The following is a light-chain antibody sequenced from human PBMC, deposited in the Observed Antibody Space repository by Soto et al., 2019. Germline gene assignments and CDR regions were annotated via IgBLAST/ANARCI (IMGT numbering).Light chain of an antibody. V-gene: IGLV1-40*01. CDR2: GNS. CDR3: QSSDSSLSGLVV. CDR1: SSNIGAGYD. J-gene: IGLJ2*01. Sequence: QSVLTQPTSVSGAPGQRVTISCTGSSSNIGAGYDVHWYQKLPGTAPKLLIYGNSNRPSGVPDRFSGSKSGTSASLAITGLKAEDEADYYCQSSDSSLSGLVVFGGGTKLTVL.